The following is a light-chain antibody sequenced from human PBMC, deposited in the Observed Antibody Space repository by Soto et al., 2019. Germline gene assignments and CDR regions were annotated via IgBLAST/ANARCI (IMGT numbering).Light chain of an antibody. V-gene: IGKV3-20*01. J-gene: IGKJ1*01. CDR1: QSVSSSY. CDR2: GAS. Sequence: EIVLTQSPGTLSLSPGERATLSCRASQSVSSSYLAWYQQKPGQAPRLLIYGASTRATGIPDRFSGSGSGTDFTLTISTLEPEDFAVYYCQQYGSSRWTCGQGTKVEFK. CDR3: QQYGSSRWT.